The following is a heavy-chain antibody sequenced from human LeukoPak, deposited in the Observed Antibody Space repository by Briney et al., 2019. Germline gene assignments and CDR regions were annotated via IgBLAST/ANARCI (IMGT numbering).Heavy chain of an antibody. Sequence: ASVKVSCKASGYTFTSYGISWVRQAPGQGLEWMGWINPYNGNTNYAQKLQGRVTMPRDTSTSTAYMELRRLRSDDTAVYYCARDGTYYGSGRGSAFDIWGQGTMVTVSS. V-gene: IGHV1-18*01. D-gene: IGHD3-10*01. CDR2: INPYNGNT. CDR1: GYTFTSYG. J-gene: IGHJ3*02. CDR3: ARDGTYYGSGRGSAFDI.